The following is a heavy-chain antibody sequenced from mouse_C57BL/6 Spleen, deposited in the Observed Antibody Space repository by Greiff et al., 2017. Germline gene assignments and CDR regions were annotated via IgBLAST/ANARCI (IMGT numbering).Heavy chain of an antibody. D-gene: IGHD2-4*01. V-gene: IGHV3-6*01. CDR1: GYSITSGYY. CDR2: ISYDGSN. Sequence: EVQLQESGPGLVKPSQSLSLTCSVTGYSITSGYYWNWIRQFPGNKLEWMGYISYDGSNNYNPSLKNRISNTRDTSKNQFFLKLNSVTTEDTATYYCARDYDYDGHFDYWGQGTTLTVSS. J-gene: IGHJ2*01. CDR3: ARDYDYDGHFDY.